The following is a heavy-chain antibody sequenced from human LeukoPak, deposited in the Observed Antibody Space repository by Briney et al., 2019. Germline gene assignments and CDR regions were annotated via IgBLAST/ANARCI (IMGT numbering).Heavy chain of an antibody. CDR1: GGTFSSYA. Sequence: ASVKVSCKASGGTFSSYAISWVRQAPGQGLEWMGGIIPIFGTANYAQKFQGRVTITTDESTSTAYMELSSLRSKDTAVYYCARVSGELREHYFDYWGQGTLVTVSS. D-gene: IGHD1-26*01. CDR3: ARVSGELREHYFDY. CDR2: IIPIFGTA. J-gene: IGHJ4*02. V-gene: IGHV1-69*05.